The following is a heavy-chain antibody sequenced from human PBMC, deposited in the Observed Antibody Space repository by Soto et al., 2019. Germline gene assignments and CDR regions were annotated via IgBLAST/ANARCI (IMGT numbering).Heavy chain of an antibody. CDR3: ARDSTDADSGSYSGDY. V-gene: IGHV3-48*02. D-gene: IGHD1-26*01. CDR2: ISSSSSTM. J-gene: IGHJ4*02. Sequence: PGGSLRLSCAASGFTFSSYSMNWVRQAPGKGLEWVSYISSSSSTMYYADSVRGRFTISRDNAKNSLFLHMNSLRDGDTAVYYCARDSTDADSGSYSGDYWGQGTLVTVSS. CDR1: GFTFSSYS.